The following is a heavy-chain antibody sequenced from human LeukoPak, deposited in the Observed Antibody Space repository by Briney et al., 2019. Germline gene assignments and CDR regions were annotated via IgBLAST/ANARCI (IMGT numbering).Heavy chain of an antibody. Sequence: GGSLRLSCAASGLTVSSYMSWVRQAPGKGLEWVSVIYSGGSIYYADSVKGRLTISRDKSKNTLYLQMNSLRAEDTAVYYCARPPYGGVDYWGQGTLVTVSS. CDR3: ARPPYGGVDY. CDR2: IYSGGSI. J-gene: IGHJ4*02. CDR1: GLTVSSY. V-gene: IGHV3-66*04. D-gene: IGHD4-23*01.